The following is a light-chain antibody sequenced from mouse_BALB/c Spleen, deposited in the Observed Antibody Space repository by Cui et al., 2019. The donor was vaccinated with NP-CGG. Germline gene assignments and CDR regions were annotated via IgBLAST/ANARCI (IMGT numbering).Light chain of an antibody. CDR1: TGAVTTSNY. CDR2: GTN. CDR3: ALWYSNHWV. Sequence: QAVVTQEFALTTSPGETVTLTCRPSTGAVTTSNYANWVQEKPDDLFTGLIGGTNNRAPGVPARFSGSLIGDKAALTITGAQTEDEAIYFCALWYSNHWVFGGGTKLTVL. V-gene: IGLV1*01. J-gene: IGLJ1*01.